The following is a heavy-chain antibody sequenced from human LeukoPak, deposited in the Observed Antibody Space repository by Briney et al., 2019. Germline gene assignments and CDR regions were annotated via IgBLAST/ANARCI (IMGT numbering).Heavy chain of an antibody. V-gene: IGHV3-74*03. J-gene: IGHJ4*02. CDR3: VMGTSDWSGTDY. Sequence: PGGSLRLSCVASGFTFSSHWVHWVRQAPGKGLVWVSRLNEDGTYVEYADSVKGRFTISRDNAKNMLHPQMNSLRVEDTAVYYCVMGTSDWSGTDYWGQGTLVTVSS. CDR2: LNEDGTYV. CDR1: GFTFSSHW. D-gene: IGHD3-9*01.